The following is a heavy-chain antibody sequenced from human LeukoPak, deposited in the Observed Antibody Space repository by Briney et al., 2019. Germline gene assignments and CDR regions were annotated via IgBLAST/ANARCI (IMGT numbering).Heavy chain of an antibody. CDR3: AKGGCSSTSCYRRDFDY. D-gene: IGHD2-2*01. J-gene: IGHJ4*02. Sequence: PGGSLRLSCAASGFTFSSYAMSWVRQAPGKGLEWVSAISGSGGSTYYADSEKGRFTISRDNSKNTLYLQMNSLRAEDTAVYYCAKGGCSSTSCYRRDFDYWGQGTLVTVSS. CDR1: GFTFSSYA. V-gene: IGHV3-23*01. CDR2: ISGSGGST.